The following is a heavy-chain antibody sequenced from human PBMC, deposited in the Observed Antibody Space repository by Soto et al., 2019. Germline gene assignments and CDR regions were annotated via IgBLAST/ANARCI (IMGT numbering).Heavy chain of an antibody. J-gene: IGHJ4*02. CDR2: IIPIVGTA. CDR1: GGTFSSYA. CDR3: ARLGIAARPFNY. V-gene: IGHV1-69*13. Sequence: SVKVSSKASGGTFSSYAISWVRQAPGQGLEWMGGIIPIVGTANYAQKFQGRVTITADESTSTAYMELSSLRSEDTAVYYCARLGIAARPFNYWCQGTLVTVSS. D-gene: IGHD6-6*01.